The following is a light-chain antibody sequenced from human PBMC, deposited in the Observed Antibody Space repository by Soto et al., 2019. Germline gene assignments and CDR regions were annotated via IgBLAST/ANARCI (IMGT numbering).Light chain of an antibody. CDR2: GAS. J-gene: IGKJ5*01. CDR3: QQYSNWPPIT. Sequence: EIVMTQSPAPLSVSPGERATLSCRASQSVSRINVAWYQQKPGQAPRLLIYGASTRATGIPARFSGSGSGTEFTLTISSLQSEDFAVYYCQQYSNWPPITFGQGTRLEIK. CDR1: QSVSRIN. V-gene: IGKV3-15*01.